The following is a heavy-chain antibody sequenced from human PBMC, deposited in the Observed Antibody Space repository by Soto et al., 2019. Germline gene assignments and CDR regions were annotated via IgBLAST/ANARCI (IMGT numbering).Heavy chain of an antibody. J-gene: IGHJ5*02. D-gene: IGHD1-1*01. CDR2: MNPNSGNT. Sequence: QVQLVQSGAEVKKPGASVKVSCKASGYTFTSYDINWVRQATGQGFEYLGWMNPNSGNTGDVKKIKGRVTMSRDSTMRTADMELGNLLSEDTAGYYSARRNKDADNWRCFDTWGAGTLVTVSS. CDR3: ARRNKDADNWRCFDT. V-gene: IGHV1-8*01. CDR1: GYTFTSYD.